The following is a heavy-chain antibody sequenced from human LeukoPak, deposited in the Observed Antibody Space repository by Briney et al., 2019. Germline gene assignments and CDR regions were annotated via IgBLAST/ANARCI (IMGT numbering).Heavy chain of an antibody. CDR3: ARWQWLVMAYFDS. CDR1: GASISSGDYY. J-gene: IGHJ4*01. V-gene: IGHV4-39*01. CDR2: IYHSGSP. Sequence: SETLSLTCTVSGASISSGDYYWSWIRQPPGKGLEWIGSIYHSGSPYYNPSLTSRLTLSVDTSRNQFSLKLSSVTVADTAVYYCARWQWLVMAYFDSWGQGTLVFVSS. D-gene: IGHD6-19*01.